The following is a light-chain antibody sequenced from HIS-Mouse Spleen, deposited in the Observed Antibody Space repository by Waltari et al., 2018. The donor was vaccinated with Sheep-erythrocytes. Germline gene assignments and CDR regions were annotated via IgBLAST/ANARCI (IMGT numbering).Light chain of an antibody. V-gene: IGLV1-44*01. CDR2: SNN. J-gene: IGLJ2*01. CDR3: AAWDDSLNGVV. CDR1: SSNIGSNT. Sequence: QSVLTQPPSASGTPGQRVTISCSGSSSNIGSNTVNWYQQLPGTAPKLLIYSNNQRPSGVPDRLSGPKSGTSASLAISGLQSEDEADYYCAAWDDSLNGVVFGGGTKLTVL.